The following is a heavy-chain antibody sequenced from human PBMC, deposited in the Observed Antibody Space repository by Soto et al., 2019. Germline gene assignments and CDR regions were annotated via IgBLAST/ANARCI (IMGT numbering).Heavy chain of an antibody. CDR1: GYTFTSYA. V-gene: IGHV1-3*01. CDR3: ASLAEYSSGWYNY. CDR2: INAGNGNT. D-gene: IGHD6-19*01. J-gene: IGHJ4*02. Sequence: QVQLVQSGAEVKKPGASVKVSCKASGYTFTSYAMHWVRQAPGQRLEWMGWINAGNGNTKYSQKFQGRVTITRDTSASTAYMELSSLRSEDTAVDYCASLAEYSSGWYNYWGQGTLVTVSS.